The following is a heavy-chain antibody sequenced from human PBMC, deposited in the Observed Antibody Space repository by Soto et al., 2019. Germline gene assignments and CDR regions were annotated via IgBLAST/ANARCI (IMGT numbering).Heavy chain of an antibody. CDR1: GYTFTSYY. J-gene: IGHJ4*02. V-gene: IGHV1-46*01. CDR3: ASDIVATIFGY. Sequence: ASVKISCKASGYTFTSYYMHWVRQAPGQGLEWMGIINPSGGSTSYAQKFQGRVTMTRDTSTSTVYMELSSLRSEDTAVYYCASDIVATIFGYWGQGTLVTVSS. D-gene: IGHD5-12*01. CDR2: INPSGGST.